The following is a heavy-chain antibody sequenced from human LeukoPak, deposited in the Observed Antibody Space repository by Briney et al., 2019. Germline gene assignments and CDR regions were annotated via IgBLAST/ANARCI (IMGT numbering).Heavy chain of an antibody. J-gene: IGHJ4*02. D-gene: IGHD5-18*01. CDR3: AKDRYSYAFEYSDS. V-gene: IGHV3-53*05. CDR2: IYSGGST. Sequence: PGGSLRLSCAASGFTFSSNYMSWVRQAPGKGLEWVSVIYSGGSTYYADSVKGRFTISRDNSKNTLSLQVSSLRTEDTAVYYCAKDRYSYAFEYSDSWGQGTLVTVSS. CDR1: GFTFSSNY.